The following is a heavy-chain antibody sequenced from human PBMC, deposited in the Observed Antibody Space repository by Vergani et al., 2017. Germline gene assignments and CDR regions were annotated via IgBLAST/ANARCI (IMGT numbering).Heavy chain of an antibody. J-gene: IGHJ6*02. CDR2: IIPIFGIA. V-gene: IGHV1-69*17. CDR1: GGTFSSYA. Sequence: QVQLVQSGAEVKKPGSSVKVSCKASGGTFSSYAISWVRQAPGQGLEWRGGIIPIFGIANYAQKFQGRVTITADKSTSTAYMELSSLRSEDTAVYYCARLVEMATTELVYGMDVWGQGTTVTVSS. CDR3: ARLVEMATTELVYGMDV. D-gene: IGHD5-24*01.